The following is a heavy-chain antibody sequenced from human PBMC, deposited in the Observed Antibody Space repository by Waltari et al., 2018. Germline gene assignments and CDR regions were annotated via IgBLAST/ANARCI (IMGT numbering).Heavy chain of an antibody. CDR3: AKDRHQLIEEGFLLALDP. CDR1: GSIFTNYG. J-gene: IGHJ5*02. V-gene: IGHV1-18*04. CDR2: ISGNNGPK. D-gene: IGHD2-2*01. Sequence: QVQLVQSGAEVKKPGASLKVSCKASGSIFTNYGISWVRQAPGQGLEWMGWISGNNGPKNFAQKFLGRLTMAKDTSTNTVYMELSRLTSDDTAVYYCAKDRHQLIEEGFLLALDPWGQGTLVTVSS.